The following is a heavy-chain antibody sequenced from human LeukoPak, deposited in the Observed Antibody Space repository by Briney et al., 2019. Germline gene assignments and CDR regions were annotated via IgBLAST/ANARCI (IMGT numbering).Heavy chain of an antibody. Sequence: GASVKVSCKASGGTFSSYAISWVRQAPGQGLEWMGRIIPIFGIANYAQKLQGRVTMTTDTSTSTAYMELRSLRSDDTAVYYCARVTFGPDYFDYWGQGTLVTVSS. CDR2: IIPIFGIA. CDR3: ARVTFGPDYFDY. CDR1: GGTFSSYA. D-gene: IGHD3-16*01. V-gene: IGHV1-69*04. J-gene: IGHJ4*02.